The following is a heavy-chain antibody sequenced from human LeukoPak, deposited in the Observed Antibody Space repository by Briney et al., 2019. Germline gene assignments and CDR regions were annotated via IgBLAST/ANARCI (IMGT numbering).Heavy chain of an antibody. CDR3: VRGNTVFQH. CDR2: MYYSGSA. V-gene: IGHV4-59*08. Sequence: SETLSLTCTVSGGSISGYYWGWIRQPPAKGLEWMGYMYYSGSATYNPSLKSRVTFSVDTSKNQFSLKLSSVTAADTAVYYCVRGNTVFQHWGQGTLVTVSS. CDR1: GGSISGYY. D-gene: IGHD4-23*01. J-gene: IGHJ1*01.